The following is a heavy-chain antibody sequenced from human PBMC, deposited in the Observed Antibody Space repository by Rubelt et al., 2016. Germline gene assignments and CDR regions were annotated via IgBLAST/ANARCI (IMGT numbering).Heavy chain of an antibody. V-gene: IGHV3-66*01. CDR2: IYSGCST. D-gene: IGHD7-27*01. Sequence: EVQLVESGGGLVQPGGSLRLSCAASGFTVSSNYMSWVRQAPGKGLEWVSVIYSGCSTYYADSVKGRFTISRDKSKNTLYLQMNSLRAKDTAVYYCARNWGFDYWGQGTLVTVSS. J-gene: IGHJ4*02. CDR1: GFTVSSNY. CDR3: ARNWGFDY.